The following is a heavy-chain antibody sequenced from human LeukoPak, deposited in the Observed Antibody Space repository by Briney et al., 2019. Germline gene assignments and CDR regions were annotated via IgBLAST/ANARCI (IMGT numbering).Heavy chain of an antibody. Sequence: SETLSLTCTVSGYSISSGYYWGWIRQPPGKGLEWIGSIYHSGSTYYNPSLKSRVTISVDTSKNQFSLKLSSVTAADTAVYYCARADGGAWYYYYYYYMDVWGKGTTVTVSS. CDR2: IYHSGST. J-gene: IGHJ6*03. CDR1: GYSISSGYY. D-gene: IGHD2-8*02. V-gene: IGHV4-38-2*02. CDR3: ARADGGAWYYYYYYYMDV.